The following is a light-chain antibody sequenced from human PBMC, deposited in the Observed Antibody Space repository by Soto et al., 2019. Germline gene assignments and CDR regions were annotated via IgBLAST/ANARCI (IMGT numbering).Light chain of an antibody. CDR2: KAS. V-gene: IGKV1-5*03. Sequence: DIQMTQSPSTLSASVGDRVTITCRASQSINSWLAWYQQKPGKAPKLLIYKASTLESGVPSRFSGSASGTEFTLTIGSLQPDDVATYYCQQHNSYPLTFGGGTKVEIK. CDR3: QQHNSYPLT. J-gene: IGKJ4*01. CDR1: QSINSW.